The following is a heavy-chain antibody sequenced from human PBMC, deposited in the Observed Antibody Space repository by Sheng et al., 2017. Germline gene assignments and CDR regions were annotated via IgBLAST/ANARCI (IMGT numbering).Heavy chain of an antibody. CDR1: GFMFSSYE. CDR3: ARGPAGSMDV. V-gene: IGHV3-48*03. D-gene: IGHD3-10*01. J-gene: IGHJ6*03. CDR2: ISGSGTTI. Sequence: EVQLEESGGGLVQPGGSLRLSCAASGFMFSSYEMNWVRQAPGKGLEWVSYISGSGTTISYADSVKGRFTLSRDNAESSLYLQMSSLRVEDTAVYYCARGPAGSMDVWG.